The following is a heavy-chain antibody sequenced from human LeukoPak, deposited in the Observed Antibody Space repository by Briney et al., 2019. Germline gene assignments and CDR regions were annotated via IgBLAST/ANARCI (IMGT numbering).Heavy chain of an antibody. J-gene: IGHJ6*02. D-gene: IGHD5-18*01. Sequence: SETLSLTCTVSGGSVTSGSYYWSWIRQPPGKGLEWIGYMYHSGTTNYNPSLKSRVTISVDTSKNQFSLKLSSVTAADTAVYYCARAIGGYSYGYHGCYGMDVWGQGTTVTVSS. V-gene: IGHV4-61*01. CDR2: MYHSGTT. CDR1: GGSVTSGSYY. CDR3: ARAIGGYSYGYHGCYGMDV.